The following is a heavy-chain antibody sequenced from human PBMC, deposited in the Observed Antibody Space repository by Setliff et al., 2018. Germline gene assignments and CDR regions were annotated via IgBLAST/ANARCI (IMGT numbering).Heavy chain of an antibody. CDR3: ALSSSWFKDFQH. CDR1: GGSISSYY. J-gene: IGHJ1*01. D-gene: IGHD6-13*01. V-gene: IGHV4-59*01. Sequence: SETLSLTCTVSGGSISSYYWSWIRQPPGKGLEWIGYINYSGSTNYNPSLKSRVTISEDMSKNQFSLKVSSVTAADTAIYYCALSSSWFKDFQHWGQGTRVTVSS. CDR2: INYSGST.